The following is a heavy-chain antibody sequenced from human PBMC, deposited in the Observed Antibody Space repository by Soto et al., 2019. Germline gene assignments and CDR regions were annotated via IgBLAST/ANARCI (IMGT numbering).Heavy chain of an antibody. D-gene: IGHD3-22*01. CDR3: AREYYYDSSGFDY. J-gene: IGHJ4*02. CDR2: IYYSGST. V-gene: IGHV4-31*03. CDR1: GVSISSGGYY. Sequence: PSETLSLTCTVSGVSISSGGYYWTWIRQHPQKGLEWIGHIYYSGSTYYNPSLKSRVTVSVDTSKNQFSLKLSSVTAADTAVYYCAREYYYDSSGFDYWCQGTLVTVSS.